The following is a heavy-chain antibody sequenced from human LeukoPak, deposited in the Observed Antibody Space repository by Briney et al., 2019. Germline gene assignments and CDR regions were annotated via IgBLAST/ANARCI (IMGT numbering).Heavy chain of an antibody. V-gene: IGHV4-34*01. D-gene: IGHD5-18*01. CDR1: GGSFSGYY. CDR2: INHSGST. J-gene: IGHJ4*02. CDR3: ARHFNGYSNGPIDY. Sequence: SSETLSLTCAVYGGSFSGYYWSWIRQPPGKGLEWIGEINHSGSTNYNPSLKSRVTISVDTSKNQFSLKLSSVTAADTAVYYCARHFNGYSNGPIDYWGQGTLVTVSS.